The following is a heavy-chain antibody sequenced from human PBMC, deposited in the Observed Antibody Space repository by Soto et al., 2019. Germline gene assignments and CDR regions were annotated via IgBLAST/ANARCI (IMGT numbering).Heavy chain of an antibody. CDR1: GFTVTNYA. CDR2: ISGSGDGT. D-gene: IGHD3-16*01. V-gene: IGHV3-23*01. Sequence: EVQLLESGGGLVQPGGSLRLSCAASGFTVTNYAMTWVRQAPGKVLEWVSTISGSGDGTSYTDSVKGRFTISRDNSKNTRYLQMNSLRAEDTVLYYCAKLGRGNWYFDLWGRGTLVTVSS. J-gene: IGHJ2*01. CDR3: AKLGRGNWYFDL.